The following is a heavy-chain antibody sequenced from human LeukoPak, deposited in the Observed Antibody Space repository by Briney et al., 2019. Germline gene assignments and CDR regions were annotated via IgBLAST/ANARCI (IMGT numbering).Heavy chain of an antibody. J-gene: IGHJ4*02. Sequence: GGSLRLSCAASGFTCSSYAMHWVRQAPGKGLEWVAVISYDGSNKYYADSVKGRFTISRDNSKNTLYLQMNSLRAEDTAVYYCAVYLLDYWGQGTLVTVSS. CDR1: GFTCSSYA. CDR2: ISYDGSNK. CDR3: AVYLLDY. V-gene: IGHV3-30-3*01.